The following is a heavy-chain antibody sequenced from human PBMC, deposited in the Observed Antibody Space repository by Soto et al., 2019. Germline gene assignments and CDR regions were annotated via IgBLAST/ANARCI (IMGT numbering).Heavy chain of an antibody. Sequence: EVQLLESGGGLVQPGGSLRLSCAASGFTFSTYAMSWVRQAPGKGLEWVSGITSYGDTTYYADSVKGRFSISRDNSKNTMYLQMNGLRVEDTAVYYCANSPTTVDGTNYYFYYWGQGTLVTVSS. J-gene: IGHJ4*02. CDR2: ITSYGDTT. CDR1: GFTFSTYA. CDR3: ANSPTTVDGTNYYFYY. V-gene: IGHV3-23*01. D-gene: IGHD6-19*01.